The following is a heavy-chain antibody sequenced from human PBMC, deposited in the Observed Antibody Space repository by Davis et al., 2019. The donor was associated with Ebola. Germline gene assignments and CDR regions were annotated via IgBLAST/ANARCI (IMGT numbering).Heavy chain of an antibody. J-gene: IGHJ5*02. D-gene: IGHD5-24*01. Sequence: MPSETLSLTCGVSGGSISSNNWWSWVRQAPGKGLEWIGEIFHGGNTNYNPSLKSRVTISVDTSKNQFSLTLSSVTAADTAVYYCARVTINTTGGGSWFDPWGQGTLVTVSS. CDR3: ARVTINTTGGGSWFDP. V-gene: IGHV4-4*02. CDR1: GGSISSNNW. CDR2: IFHGGNT.